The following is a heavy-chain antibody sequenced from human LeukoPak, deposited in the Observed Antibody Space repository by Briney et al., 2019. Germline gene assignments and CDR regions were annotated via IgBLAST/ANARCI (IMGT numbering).Heavy chain of an antibody. CDR3: VRESGSSSVGYMDV. V-gene: IGHV3-74*01. CDR2: ISTDGSST. J-gene: IGHJ6*03. D-gene: IGHD1-26*01. Sequence: PGGSLRLSRAASGFPFSHYWMHWVRQAPGRGLMWVSRISTDGSSTNYAESVRGRFTSSRDNAKNTLYLQMNSLRADDTALYYCVRESGSSSVGYMDVWGKGTTVTVTS. CDR1: GFPFSHYW.